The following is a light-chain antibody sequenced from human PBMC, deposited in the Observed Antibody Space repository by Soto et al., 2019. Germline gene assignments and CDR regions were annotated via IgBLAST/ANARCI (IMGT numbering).Light chain of an antibody. V-gene: IGLV2-14*01. J-gene: IGLJ2*01. CDR1: SSDVGAYNY. CDR3: SSYTSYNTLVL. CDR2: DVS. Sequence: QSARTQPASVSGSPGQSITISCTGTSSDVGAYNYVSWYQQHPGKAPKLMIYDVSNRPSGVSNRFSGSKSGNTASLTISGLQPEDEADYYCSSYTSYNTLVLFGGGTQLTVL.